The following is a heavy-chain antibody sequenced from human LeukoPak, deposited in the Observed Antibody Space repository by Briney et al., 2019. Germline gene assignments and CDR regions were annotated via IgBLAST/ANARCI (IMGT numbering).Heavy chain of an antibody. D-gene: IGHD6-19*01. V-gene: IGHV1-2*02. J-gene: IGHJ6*03. Sequence: GASVKVSCKASGYTFTGYYMHWVRQAPGQGLEWMGWINPNSGGTNYAQKFQGRVTMTRDTSISTAYMELSRLRSDDTAVYYCARDRQWLAPGYYYYYYMDVWGKGTTVTVSS. CDR2: INPNSGGT. CDR1: GYTFTGYY. CDR3: ARDRQWLAPGYYYYYYMDV.